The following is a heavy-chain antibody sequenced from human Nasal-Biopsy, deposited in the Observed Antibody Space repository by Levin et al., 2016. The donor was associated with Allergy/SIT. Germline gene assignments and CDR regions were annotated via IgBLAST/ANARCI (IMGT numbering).Heavy chain of an antibody. Sequence: SVKVSCKASGVTFSNSAITWVRQAPGQGLEWMGGIIPVFGTVTYPQKFQARVTIIADESTSTVYMDLSNLRSDDTAVYYCAFGRTSSNWYHWGLDHWGQGTLVTVSS. CDR3: AFGRTSSNWYHWGLDH. CDR2: IIPVFGTV. CDR1: GVTFSNSA. J-gene: IGHJ4*02. V-gene: IGHV1-69*13. D-gene: IGHD6-13*01.